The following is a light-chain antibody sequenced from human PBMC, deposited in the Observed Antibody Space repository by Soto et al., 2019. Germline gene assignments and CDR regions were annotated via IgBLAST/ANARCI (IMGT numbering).Light chain of an antibody. CDR2: AVS. V-gene: IGKV3-15*01. Sequence: EILMTQSPGTLSASPGERATLSCRASQSVSSNLAWYQQKPGQAPRLLIYAVSTRATGIPARFSGSGSGTEFTLTISSLQSEDFAVHYCQQYNKWPLTFGQGPKVEIK. CDR1: QSVSSN. J-gene: IGKJ1*01. CDR3: QQYNKWPLT.